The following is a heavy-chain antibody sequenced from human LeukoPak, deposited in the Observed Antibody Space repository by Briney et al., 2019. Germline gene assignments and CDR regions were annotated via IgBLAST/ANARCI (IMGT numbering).Heavy chain of an antibody. CDR3: ARGSGSSSPYDY. D-gene: IGHD6-6*01. CDR1: RFTFSSHE. J-gene: IGHJ4*02. V-gene: IGHV3-48*03. Sequence: PGGSLRLSCAASRFTFSSHEMNWVRQAPGKGLEWLSYISGSDDTIYYADSVKGRFTISRDNAKNSLYLQMNSLRAEDTAVYYCARGSGSSSPYDYWGQGTLVTVSS. CDR2: ISGSDDTI.